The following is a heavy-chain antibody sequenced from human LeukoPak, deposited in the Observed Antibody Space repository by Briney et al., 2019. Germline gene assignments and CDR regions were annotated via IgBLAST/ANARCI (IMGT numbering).Heavy chain of an antibody. CDR1: GGTFSSYA. Sequence: SVKVSCKASGGTFSSYAISWVRQAPGQGLEWMGGIIPIFGTANYAQKFQGRVTITTDESTSTAYMELSSLRSEDTAVYYCATGSKLGDGYNYGMDYWGQGTLVTVSS. CDR2: IIPIFGTA. J-gene: IGHJ4*02. CDR3: ATGSKLGDGYNYGMDY. V-gene: IGHV1-69*05. D-gene: IGHD5-24*01.